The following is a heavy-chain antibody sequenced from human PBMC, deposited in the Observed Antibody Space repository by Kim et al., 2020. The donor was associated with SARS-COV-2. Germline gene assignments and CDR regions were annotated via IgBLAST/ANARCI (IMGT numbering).Heavy chain of an antibody. Sequence: GGSLRLSCAASRFTFSSYAMNWVRHAPGKGLEWVSTVGASGVSTYYADSVKGRLTISRDNSKNTLYLQMNSLRADDTALYYCAKRGSYFDYWAQGTLVT. J-gene: IGHJ4*02. D-gene: IGHD1-26*01. CDR2: VGASGVST. CDR3: AKRGSYFDY. V-gene: IGHV3-23*01. CDR1: RFTFSSYA.